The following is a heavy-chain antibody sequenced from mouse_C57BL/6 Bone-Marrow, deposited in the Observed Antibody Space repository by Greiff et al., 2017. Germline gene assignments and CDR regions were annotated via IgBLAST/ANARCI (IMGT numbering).Heavy chain of an antibody. CDR2: IDPSDSET. Sequence: QVQLKQPGAELVRPGSSVKLSCKASGYTFTSYWMHWVKQRPIQGLEWIGNIDPSDSETHYNQKFKDKATLTVDKSSSTAYMQLSSLTSEDSAVYYCARSGWLPYYAMDYWGQGTSVTVSS. J-gene: IGHJ4*01. CDR1: GYTFTSYW. V-gene: IGHV1-52*01. CDR3: ARSGWLPYYAMDY. D-gene: IGHD2-2*01.